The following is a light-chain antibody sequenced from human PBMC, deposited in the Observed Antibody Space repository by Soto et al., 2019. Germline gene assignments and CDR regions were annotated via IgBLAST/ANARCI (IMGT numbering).Light chain of an antibody. Sequence: DLQMTQSPSSLSASVGDRVTITCRASQSISTYLNWYQQKPGKAPKLLIYATSSLQSRVPSRFSGSGSGTDFTLTISSLQPEDFATYYCQQSYSPMYTFGQGTKLAIK. CDR1: QSISTY. CDR3: QQSYSPMYT. J-gene: IGKJ2*01. V-gene: IGKV1-39*01. CDR2: ATS.